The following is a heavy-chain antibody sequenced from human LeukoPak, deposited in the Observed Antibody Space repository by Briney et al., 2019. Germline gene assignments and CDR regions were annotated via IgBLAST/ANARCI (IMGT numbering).Heavy chain of an antibody. CDR2: IIPLFGTA. V-gene: IGHV1-69*13. D-gene: IGHD2-8*01. CDR3: AREVDIVQLPSFMDV. Sequence: SVKVSCKAFGGTLGADTVTWVRQAPGQGLEWMGGIIPLFGTANYARKFQGRVTITADQSTNTVYMELSSLKFEDTGIYYCAREVDIVQLPSFMDVWGTGTTVTVSS. J-gene: IGHJ6*03. CDR1: GGTLGADT.